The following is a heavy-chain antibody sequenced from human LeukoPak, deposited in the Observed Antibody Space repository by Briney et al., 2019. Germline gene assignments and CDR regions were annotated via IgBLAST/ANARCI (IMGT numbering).Heavy chain of an antibody. CDR3: ARAAVDTAMARVGDFDY. J-gene: IGHJ4*02. D-gene: IGHD5-18*01. CDR1: GGTFSSYT. Sequence: GASVKVSCKASGGTFSSYTISWVRQAPGQGLEWMGGIIPMFGTATYAQKFQGRVTITADESTSTAYMELSSLRSEDTAVYYCARAAVDTAMARVGDFDYWGQGTLVTVSS. CDR2: IIPMFGTA. V-gene: IGHV1-69*13.